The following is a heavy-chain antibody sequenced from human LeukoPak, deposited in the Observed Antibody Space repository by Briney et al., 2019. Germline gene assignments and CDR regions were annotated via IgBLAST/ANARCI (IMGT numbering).Heavy chain of an antibody. D-gene: IGHD7-27*01. J-gene: IGHJ4*02. CDR1: GDSISVSY. CDR2: IYFSGTT. CDR3: AKNHWGHNYFDF. Sequence: PSETLSLTCTVSGDSISVSYWSWLRQPPGKGLEWIGYIYFSGTTSYNPSLMSRVTISVDTSKNQFSLNMRSGTAADTAVYYCAKNHWGHNYFDFWGQGTVVSVSS. V-gene: IGHV4-59*01.